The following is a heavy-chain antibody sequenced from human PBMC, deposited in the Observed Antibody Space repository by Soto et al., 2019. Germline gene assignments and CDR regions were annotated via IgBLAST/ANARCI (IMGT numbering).Heavy chain of an antibody. J-gene: IGHJ4*02. CDR2: ISSSSSTI. CDR1: GFTFSSYS. V-gene: IGHV3-48*02. Sequence: EVQLVEAGGGLVQPGGSLRLACAASGFTFSSYSMNCVRQAPGTGLEWVSYISSSSSTIYYADSVKGRFTISRDNAKNSLYLQMNSLRDEDTAVYYCARDLVVTGIWFGDLGIWGQGTLVTVSS. CDR3: ARDLVVTGIWFGDLGI. D-gene: IGHD3-10*01.